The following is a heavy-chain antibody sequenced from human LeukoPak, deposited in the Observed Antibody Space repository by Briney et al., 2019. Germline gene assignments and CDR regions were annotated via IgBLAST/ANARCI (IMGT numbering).Heavy chain of an antibody. CDR2: ISYDGSNK. D-gene: IGHD6-13*01. CDR1: GFTFSSYG. Sequence: GGSLRLSCAASGFTFSSYGMHWVRQAPGKGLEWVAVISYDGSNKYYADSVKSRFTISRDNSKNTLYLQMNSLRAEDTAVYYCAKAKKSRPRDYYYYGMGVWGQGTTVTVSS. V-gene: IGHV3-30*18. CDR3: AKAKKSRPRDYYYYGMGV. J-gene: IGHJ6*02.